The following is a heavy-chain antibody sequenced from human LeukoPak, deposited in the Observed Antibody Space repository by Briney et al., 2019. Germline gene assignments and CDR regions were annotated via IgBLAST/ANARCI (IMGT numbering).Heavy chain of an antibody. J-gene: IGHJ5*02. CDR3: ATDQLSSWGNWFDP. Sequence: ASVKVSCKVSGYTLTGLSMHWVRQAPGKGLEWMGGFDPEDGETIYAQKFQGRATMTEDTSTDTAYMELSSLRSEDTAVYYCATDQLSSWGNWFDPWGQGTLVTVSS. D-gene: IGHD6-13*01. CDR2: FDPEDGET. CDR1: GYTLTGLS. V-gene: IGHV1-24*01.